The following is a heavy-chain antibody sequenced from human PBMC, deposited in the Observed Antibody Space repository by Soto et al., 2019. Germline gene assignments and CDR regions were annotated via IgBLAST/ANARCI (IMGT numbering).Heavy chain of an antibody. CDR1: GASFRGYY. CDR3: ARGQDSVVVPAAHSEYFPH. D-gene: IGHD2-2*01. Sequence: PEKLTVTYSVYGASFRGYYWSWIRQPPGKGLEWIGEINHSGSTNYNPSLKSRVTISVDTSKNQFSLKLRSVTAADTAVYYCARGQDSVVVPAAHSEYFPHWGQ. J-gene: IGHJ1*01. CDR2: INHSGST. V-gene: IGHV4-34*01.